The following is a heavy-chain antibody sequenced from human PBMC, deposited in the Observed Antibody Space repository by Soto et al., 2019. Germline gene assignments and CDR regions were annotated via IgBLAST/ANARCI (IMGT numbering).Heavy chain of an antibody. CDR1: GYTFTSYG. CDR2: ISAYNGNT. Sequence: GASVKVSCKASGYTFTSYGISWVRQAPGQGLEWMGWISAYNGNTNYAQKLQGRVTMTTDTSTSTAYMELRSLRSDDTAVYYCARSPGYCSSTSCYAGPATAIPSDYWGQGTLVTVSS. D-gene: IGHD2-2*01. J-gene: IGHJ4*02. CDR3: ARSPGYCSSTSCYAGPATAIPSDY. V-gene: IGHV1-18*01.